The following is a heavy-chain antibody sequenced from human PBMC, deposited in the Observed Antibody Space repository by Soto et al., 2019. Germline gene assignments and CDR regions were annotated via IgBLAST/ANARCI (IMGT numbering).Heavy chain of an antibody. CDR3: ARQGFGQLHGLVDV. J-gene: IGHJ6*02. CDR2: IHHSGST. D-gene: IGHD3-10*01. CDR1: GGSISSGGYY. Sequence: PSETLSLTCTVSGGSISSGGYYWSWIRQHPGKGLEWIGYIHHSGSTYYNPSLKSRVTMSVDTSKNQFSLKVNSVTAADTALYYCARQGFGQLHGLVDVWGPGTTVTAP. V-gene: IGHV4-31*03.